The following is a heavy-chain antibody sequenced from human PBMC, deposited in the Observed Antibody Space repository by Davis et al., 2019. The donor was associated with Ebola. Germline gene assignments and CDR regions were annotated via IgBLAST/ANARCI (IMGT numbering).Heavy chain of an antibody. CDR3: ARDLPGGDWYFDL. CDR2: INSDGSTT. D-gene: IGHD1-14*01. J-gene: IGHJ2*01. CDR1: GFTFSSYW. Sequence: GESLKISCAASGFTFSSYWMHWVRLAPGKGLVWVSRINSDGSTTTYADSVKGRFTISRDNSKNTLYLQMSSLRAEDTAVYYCARDLPGGDWYFDLWGRGTLVTVSS. V-gene: IGHV3-74*01.